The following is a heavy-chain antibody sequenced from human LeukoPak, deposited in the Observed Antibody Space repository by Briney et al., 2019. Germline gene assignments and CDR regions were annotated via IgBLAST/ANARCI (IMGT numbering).Heavy chain of an antibody. Sequence: PGGSLRLSCAASGFTVSTNYMTWVRQAPGKGLEWVSVIYSGGSTYYSDSVKGRFTISRDNSKNTLYLQMNSLRAEDTAVYYCARDSPGSGFDYWGQGTLVTVSS. CDR3: ARDSPGSGFDY. CDR2: IYSGGST. V-gene: IGHV3-66*01. J-gene: IGHJ4*02. D-gene: IGHD3-10*01. CDR1: GFTVSTNY.